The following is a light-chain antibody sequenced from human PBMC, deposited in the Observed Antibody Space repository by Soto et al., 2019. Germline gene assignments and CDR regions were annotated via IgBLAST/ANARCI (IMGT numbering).Light chain of an antibody. CDR1: QSLLHSNGYNY. CDR2: SGS. Sequence: DIVMTQAPLSLPVTPGEPASISCRSSQSLLHSNGYNYLDWYLQKPGQSPQLLIYSGSNRASGVPDTFSGSGSGTDCTLKISSVAAYDVGTYYFMQAVQTPRTFGPGTKLEIK. V-gene: IGKV2-28*01. J-gene: IGKJ2*01. CDR3: MQAVQTPRT.